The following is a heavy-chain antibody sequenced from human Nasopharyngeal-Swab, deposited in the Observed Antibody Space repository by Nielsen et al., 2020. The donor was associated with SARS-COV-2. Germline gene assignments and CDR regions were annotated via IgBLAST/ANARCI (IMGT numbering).Heavy chain of an antibody. CDR3: ARDFSTEMETTYYDFWSGYAGGYYYYGMDV. D-gene: IGHD3-3*01. V-gene: IGHV3-23*01. CDR1: GFTFSSYA. J-gene: IGHJ6*02. CDR2: ISGSGGST. Sequence: GGSLRLSCAASGFTFSSYAMSWVRQAPGKGLEWVSAISGSGGSTYYADSVKGRFTISRDNSKNTLYLQMNSLRAEDTAVYYCARDFSTEMETTYYDFWSGYAGGYYYYGMDVWGQGTPVTVSS.